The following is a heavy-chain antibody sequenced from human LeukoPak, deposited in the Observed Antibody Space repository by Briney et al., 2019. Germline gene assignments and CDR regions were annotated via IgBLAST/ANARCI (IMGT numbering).Heavy chain of an antibody. Sequence: GGSLRLSCAVSGFTFSNYEMNWVRQAPGKGLEWVSYISSTGNTIYYADSVKGRFTISRDNAKNSLYLQMNSLRAEDTAFYYCARDGHTYYDILTGYYFFDYWGQGTLVTVSS. CDR3: ARDGHTYYDILTGYYFFDY. CDR1: GFTFSNYE. CDR2: ISSTGNTI. D-gene: IGHD3-9*01. J-gene: IGHJ4*02. V-gene: IGHV3-48*03.